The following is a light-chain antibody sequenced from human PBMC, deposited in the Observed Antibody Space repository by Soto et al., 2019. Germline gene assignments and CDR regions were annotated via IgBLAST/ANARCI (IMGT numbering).Light chain of an antibody. J-gene: IGKJ1*01. CDR1: QSISSW. CDR3: QQYNSYPWT. V-gene: IGKV1-5*01. CDR2: DAS. Sequence: DIQMTQSPSTLSASVGDRVTITCRASQSISSWLAWYQQKPGKAPKLLIYDASSLESGVPSGFSGSGSGTEFTLTISSLQPDDFATYYCQQYNSYPWTFGQGTNVDVK.